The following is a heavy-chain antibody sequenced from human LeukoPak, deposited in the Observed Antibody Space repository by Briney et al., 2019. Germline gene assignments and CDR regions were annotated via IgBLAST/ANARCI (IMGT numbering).Heavy chain of an antibody. D-gene: IGHD2-15*01. CDR1: GFTFSSYS. CDR3: ARVPFLGYCSGGSCINFDY. Sequence: GGSLRLSCAASGFTFSSYSMNWVRQAPGKGLEWASYISSSSSTIYYADSVKGRFTISRDNAKNSLYLQMNSLRDEDTAVYYCARVPFLGYCSGGSCINFDYWGQGTLVTVSS. V-gene: IGHV3-48*02. CDR2: ISSSSSTI. J-gene: IGHJ4*02.